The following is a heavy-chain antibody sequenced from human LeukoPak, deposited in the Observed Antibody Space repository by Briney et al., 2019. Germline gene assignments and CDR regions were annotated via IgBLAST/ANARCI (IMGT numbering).Heavy chain of an antibody. Sequence: SETLSLTCAVSGGSISSSNWWSWVRQPPGKGLEWIGEIYHSGSTNYNPSLKSRVTISVDKSKNQFSLKLSSVTAADTAVYYCARGGGPPPPNYYDSSGYYDLDAFDIWGQGTMVTVSS. D-gene: IGHD3-22*01. V-gene: IGHV4-4*02. J-gene: IGHJ3*02. CDR2: IYHSGST. CDR1: GGSISSSNW. CDR3: ARGGGPPPPNYYDSSGYYDLDAFDI.